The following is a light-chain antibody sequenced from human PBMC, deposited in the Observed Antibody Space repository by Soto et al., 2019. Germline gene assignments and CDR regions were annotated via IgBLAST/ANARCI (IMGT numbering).Light chain of an antibody. V-gene: IGKV3-11*01. J-gene: IGKJ5*01. CDR2: VAS. CDR1: QRVKTF. Sequence: EIVLTQSPATLSLSPGESATLSCRAGQRVKTFFVWYIQRPGQAPRLLLHVASYRTTGIPARFSRSRFATDFTLTISSLEPEDAAGYNCRQRSNWPPITFGQGTRLEIK. CDR3: RQRSNWPPIT.